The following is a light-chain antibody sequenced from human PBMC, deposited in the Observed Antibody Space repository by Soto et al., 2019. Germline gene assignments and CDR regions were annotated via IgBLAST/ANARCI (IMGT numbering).Light chain of an antibody. CDR3: NSYTSSSTVL. J-gene: IGLJ2*01. Sequence: QSVLTQPASVSGSPGQSITISCSGTSSDVGGYNYVSWYQHHPGKAPKLIIYEVSDRPSGVSNRFSGSKSGNTASLTISGLQAEDEADYYCNSYTSSSTVLFGGGTKVTVL. V-gene: IGLV2-14*01. CDR2: EVS. CDR1: SSDVGGYNY.